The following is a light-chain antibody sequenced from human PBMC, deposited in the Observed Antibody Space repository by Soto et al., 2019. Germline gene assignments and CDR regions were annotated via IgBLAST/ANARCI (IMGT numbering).Light chain of an antibody. Sequence: DIQMTQSPSTLSASVGDRVTITCRASQSISSWLAWYQQKPGEAPKLLIYTASSFASGVPSRFGGSGSGTEFTLTISSLQPVDFATYYCQQYDSYPLTFGGGTKVEI. CDR1: QSISSW. CDR3: QQYDSYPLT. CDR2: TAS. V-gene: IGKV1-5*03. J-gene: IGKJ4*01.